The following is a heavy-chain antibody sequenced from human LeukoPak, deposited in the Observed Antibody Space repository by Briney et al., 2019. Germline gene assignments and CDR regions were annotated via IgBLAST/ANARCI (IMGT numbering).Heavy chain of an antibody. J-gene: IGHJ4*02. Sequence: GRSLRLSCAVSGFTFDDYAMHWVRQAPGKGLEWVSGISWNSGSIGYADSVKGRFTISRDNAKNSLYLQMNSLRAEDTALYYCAKDIGGYDLNFDYWGQGTLVTVSS. D-gene: IGHD5-12*01. CDR1: GFTFDDYA. CDR3: AKDIGGYDLNFDY. CDR2: ISWNSGSI. V-gene: IGHV3-9*01.